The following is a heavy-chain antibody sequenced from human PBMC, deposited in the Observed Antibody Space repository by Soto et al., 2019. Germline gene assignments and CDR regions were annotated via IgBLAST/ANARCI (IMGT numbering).Heavy chain of an antibody. D-gene: IGHD7-27*01. Sequence: GSLRLRWAALGFNIGDYGVNRVRQAPGKGLEWVSFISGSSGNSTYYADSVKGRFTVSRDNSKNTLYLQMNSLRAEDTAVYYCAKHPYWGGYYYNGMDVWGQGTTVTVSS. CDR3: AKHPYWGGYYYNGMDV. CDR2: ISGSSGNST. CDR1: GFNIGDYG. V-gene: IGHV3-23*01. J-gene: IGHJ6*02.